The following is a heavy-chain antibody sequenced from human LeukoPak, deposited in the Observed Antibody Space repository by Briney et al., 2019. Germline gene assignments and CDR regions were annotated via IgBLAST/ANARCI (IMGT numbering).Heavy chain of an antibody. V-gene: IGHV5-51*01. CDR3: ARLGAMIVVAGAFDI. Sequence: GESLKISCKGSGYSFTSYWIGWVRQMPGKGLEWMGIIYPGDSDTRYSPSFQGKVTISADKSISTAYLQWSSLEASDTAMYYCARLGAMIVVAGAFDIWGQGTMVTVSS. J-gene: IGHJ3*02. CDR1: GYSFTSYW. D-gene: IGHD3-22*01. CDR2: IYPGDSDT.